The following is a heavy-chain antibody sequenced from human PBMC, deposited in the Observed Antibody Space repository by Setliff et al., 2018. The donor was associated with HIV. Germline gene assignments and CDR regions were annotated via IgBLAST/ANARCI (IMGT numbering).Heavy chain of an antibody. D-gene: IGHD2-21*02. CDR3: ASAYCGGDCYPRTRKFYYYYYMDV. V-gene: IGHV4-59*08. Sequence: SETLSLTCTVSGGSISSYYWSWIRQPPGKGLEWIGYIYYSGSTNYNPSLKSRVTISVDTSKNQFSLKLSSVTAADTAVYYCASAYCGGDCYPRTRKFYYYYYMDVWGKGTTVTVSS. CDR1: GGSISSYY. CDR2: IYYSGST. J-gene: IGHJ6*03.